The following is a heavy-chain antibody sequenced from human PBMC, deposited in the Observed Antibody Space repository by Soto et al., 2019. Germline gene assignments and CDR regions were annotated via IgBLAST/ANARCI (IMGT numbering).Heavy chain of an antibody. CDR1: GGSISSYY. CDR2: IYYSGST. J-gene: IGHJ3*02. D-gene: IGHD6-6*01. Sequence: SETLSLTCTVSGGSISSYYWSWIRQPPGKGLEWIGYIYYSGSTNYNPSLKSRVTISVDTSKNQFSLKLSSVTAADTAVYYCARWQQLVQGAIDIWGQGTMVTVSS. V-gene: IGHV4-59*01. CDR3: ARWQQLVQGAIDI.